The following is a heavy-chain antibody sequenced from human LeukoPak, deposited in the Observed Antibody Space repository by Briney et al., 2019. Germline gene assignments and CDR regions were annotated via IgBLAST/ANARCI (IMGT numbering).Heavy chain of an antibody. CDR1: GFTFSSYA. Sequence: PGGSLRLSCAAYGFTFSSYAMSWVRQAPAKGLEWVSAISGSGGSTYYAVSVKGRFTISRDNSKNTLYLQMNSLRPEDTAVYYCAKDPAIVVVVAATEDYWGQGTLVTVSS. D-gene: IGHD2-15*01. J-gene: IGHJ4*02. CDR2: ISGSGGST. CDR3: AKDPAIVVVVAATEDY. V-gene: IGHV3-23*01.